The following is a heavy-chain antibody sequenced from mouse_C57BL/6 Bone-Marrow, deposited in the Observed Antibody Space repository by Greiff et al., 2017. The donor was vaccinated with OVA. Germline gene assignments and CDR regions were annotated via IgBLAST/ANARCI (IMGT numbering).Heavy chain of an antibody. Sequence: QVQLQQPGAELVKPGASVKLSCKASGYTFTSYWMHWVKQRPGQGLEWIGMIHPNSGSTNYNEKFKSKATLTVDKSSSTAYMQLSSLTSEDSAVYDCARLWGWYYFDYWGQGTTLTVSA. D-gene: IGHD3-3*01. CDR1: GYTFTSYW. V-gene: IGHV1-64*01. CDR3: ARLWGWYYFDY. J-gene: IGHJ2*01. CDR2: IHPNSGST.